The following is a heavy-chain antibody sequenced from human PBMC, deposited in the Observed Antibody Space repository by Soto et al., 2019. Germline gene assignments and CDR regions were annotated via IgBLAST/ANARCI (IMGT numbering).Heavy chain of an antibody. Sequence: PSETLSLTCNVSGGPISNYYWSWVRQPAGKGLEWVGRIYSDGATNYSPSLKGRVFMSLDMSGNQFSLQLNSVTAADTAVYYCSRVGCSNSNCQTRGMDVWGQGTTVTVSS. D-gene: IGHD2-2*01. CDR2: IYSDGAT. CDR3: SRVGCSNSNCQTRGMDV. V-gene: IGHV4-4*07. J-gene: IGHJ6*02. CDR1: GGPISNYY.